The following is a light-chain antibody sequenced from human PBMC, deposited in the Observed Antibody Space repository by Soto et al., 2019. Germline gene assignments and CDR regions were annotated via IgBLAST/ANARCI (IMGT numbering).Light chain of an antibody. J-gene: IGLJ2*01. CDR2: GNT. V-gene: IGLV1-40*01. CDR3: QSYDSSLRGV. CDR1: SSNIGAGYD. Sequence: QSVLTQPPSVSGAPGQRVTISCTGSSSNIGAGYDVYWYQQLPGTAPKLLIYGNTNRPSGVPDRFSGSKSGTSASLAITGLQAEDEADYYCQSYDSSLRGVFGGGTKLTV.